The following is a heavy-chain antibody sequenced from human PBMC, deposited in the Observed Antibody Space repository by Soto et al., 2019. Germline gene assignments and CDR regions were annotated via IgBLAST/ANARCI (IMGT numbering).Heavy chain of an antibody. V-gene: IGHV4-39*01. D-gene: IGHD5-12*01. J-gene: IGHJ4*02. CDR2: IYYSGST. CDR1: VGSISSSSYY. Sequence: NPAEALSLTCTFSVGSISSSSYYWGGIRQPPGKGLEWIGSIYYSGSTYYNPSLKSRVTISVDTSKNQFSLKLSSVTAADTAVYYCARHQAERWQRVGAADYWGQGTLVTVSS. CDR3: ARHQAERWQRVGAADY.